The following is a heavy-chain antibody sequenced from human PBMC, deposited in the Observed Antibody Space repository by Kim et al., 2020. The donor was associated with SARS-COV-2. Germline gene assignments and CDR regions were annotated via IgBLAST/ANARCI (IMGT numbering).Heavy chain of an antibody. D-gene: IGHD1-26*01. Sequence: GTNYAQKFQGRVTMTRDTSISTAYMELSRLRSDDTVVYYCARDSGYGMDVWGQGTTVTVSS. J-gene: IGHJ6*02. CDR3: ARDSGYGMDV. V-gene: IGHV1-2*05. CDR2: GT.